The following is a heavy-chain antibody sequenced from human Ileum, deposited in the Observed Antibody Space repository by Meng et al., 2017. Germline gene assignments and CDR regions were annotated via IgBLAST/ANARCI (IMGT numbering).Heavy chain of an antibody. V-gene: IGHV4-4*07. CDR1: GDSISPYY. D-gene: IGHD5-24*01. CDR2: IYPSGET. CDR3: ATSSRWSETDGNAFDI. Sequence: QGPRQESGPGLVKPSETLSLPCTGSGDSISPYYWSWIRQPAGKGLEWIGRIYPSGETKYNPSLKSRISVSIDTSKNHFSLKLNSLTAADTAVYYCATSSRWSETDGNAFDIWGQGTMVTVSS. J-gene: IGHJ3*02.